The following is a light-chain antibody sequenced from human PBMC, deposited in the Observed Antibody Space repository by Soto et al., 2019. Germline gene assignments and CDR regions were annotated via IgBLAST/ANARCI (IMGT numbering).Light chain of an antibody. CDR1: QTVSRSA. J-gene: IGKJ1*01. Sequence: EIVLTQSPGTLSLSPGERATLSCRASQTVSRSALAWYQQKPGQAPRLLIYGASNRATGIPDRFSGSGSGTDFTLTISRLEPEDFAVYYCQQYGSSPPTFGQGTKVDI. CDR2: GAS. CDR3: QQYGSSPPT. V-gene: IGKV3-20*01.